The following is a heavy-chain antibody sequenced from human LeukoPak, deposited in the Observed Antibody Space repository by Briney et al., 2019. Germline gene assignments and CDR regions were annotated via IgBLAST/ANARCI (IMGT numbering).Heavy chain of an antibody. V-gene: IGHV1-69*05. CDR3: ARRPLRGGNPWWYFDL. D-gene: IGHD4-23*01. Sequence: ASVKVSCKASGGTFSSYAISWVRQAPGQGLEWMGRIIPIFGTANYARKFQGRVTITTDESTSTAYMELSSLRSEDTAVYYCARRPLRGGNPWWYFDLWGRGTPVTVSS. CDR1: GGTFSSYA. CDR2: IIPIFGTA. J-gene: IGHJ2*01.